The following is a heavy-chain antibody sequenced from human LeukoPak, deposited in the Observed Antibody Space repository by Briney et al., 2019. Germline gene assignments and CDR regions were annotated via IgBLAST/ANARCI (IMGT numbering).Heavy chain of an antibody. D-gene: IGHD1-1*01. CDR3: VREGLERRTNFDY. J-gene: IGHJ4*02. CDR1: GFTFTSHV. Sequence: GGSLRLSCSASGFTFTSHVMHWVRQAPGKGLQYVSGISMNVQTTYYAGSVKGRFAISRDSSKNTVYLQMNSLTAEDTAVYYCVREGLERRTNFDYWGQGTLVSVSS. CDR2: ISMNVQTT. V-gene: IGHV3-64D*06.